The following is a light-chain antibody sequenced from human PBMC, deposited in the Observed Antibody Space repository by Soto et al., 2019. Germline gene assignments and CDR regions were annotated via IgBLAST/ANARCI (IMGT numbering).Light chain of an antibody. V-gene: IGLV1-47*01. J-gene: IGLJ2*01. CDR2: RDN. CDR1: SSNIGSNY. Sequence: QSVLTQPPPASGTPGQRVTISCSGSSSNIGSNYIYWYQQLPGTAPKLLIYRDNQRPSGVPDRFSGSKSGTSGSLAISGLRSEDEADYYCAAWDDSLSGPVFGGGTKLTVL. CDR3: AAWDDSLSGPV.